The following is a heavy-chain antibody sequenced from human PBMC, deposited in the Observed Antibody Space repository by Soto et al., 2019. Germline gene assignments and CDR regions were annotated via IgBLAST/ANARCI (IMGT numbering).Heavy chain of an antibody. CDR1: GFTFSSYW. V-gene: IGHV3-74*01. CDR2: INSDGSST. J-gene: IGHJ5*02. CDR3: ARGRGYSGYEIQT. Sequence: PGGSLRLSCAASGFTFSSYWMHWVRQAPGKGLVWVSRINSDGSSTSYGDSVKGRFTISRDNAKNTLYLQMNSLRAEDTAVYYCARGRGYSGYEIQTWGQGTLVTVSS. D-gene: IGHD5-12*01.